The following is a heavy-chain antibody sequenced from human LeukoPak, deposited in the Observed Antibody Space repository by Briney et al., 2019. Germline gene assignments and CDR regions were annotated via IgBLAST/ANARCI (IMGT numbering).Heavy chain of an antibody. Sequence: SETLSLTCAVYGGTFSGYYWSWIRQPPGQGLEWIGEINHSGSTNYNPSLKSRVTISVDTSKNQFSLKLSSVTAADTAVYYCARWGGYSSSTSCYRPSYYMDVWGKGTTVTVSS. CDR2: INHSGST. CDR1: GGTFSGYY. CDR3: ARWGGYSSSTSCYRPSYYMDV. D-gene: IGHD2-2*02. J-gene: IGHJ6*03. V-gene: IGHV4-34*01.